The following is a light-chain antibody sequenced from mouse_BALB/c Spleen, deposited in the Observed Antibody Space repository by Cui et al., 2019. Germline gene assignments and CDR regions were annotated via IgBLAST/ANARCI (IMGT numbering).Light chain of an antibody. CDR1: SSVSY. CDR2: ITS. V-gene: IGKV4-68*01. CDR3: QQWSSNPLT. J-gene: IGKJ5*01. Sequence: VLTPSPALMSASPGEKVTMTCSASSSVSYMYWYQQKPRSSPKPWIYITSNLASGVPARFSGSGSGTSYSLTISSMEAEDAATYYCQQWSSNPLTFGAGTKLEMK.